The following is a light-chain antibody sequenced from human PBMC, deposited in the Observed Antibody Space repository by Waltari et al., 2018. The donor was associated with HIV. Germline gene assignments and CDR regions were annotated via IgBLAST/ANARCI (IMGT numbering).Light chain of an antibody. CDR1: SSDIGGYNS. Sequence: QSALTQPASVSGSPGQSLTISCTGTSSDIGGYNSVSWYHQHPGNAPKLMIYEVRPRPSGVSNRFSGSKAGNTASLTIAGLQAEDEADYYCSSYTSSSTVIFGGGTKLAVL. CDR3: SSYTSSSTVI. CDR2: EVR. J-gene: IGLJ2*01. V-gene: IGLV2-14*01.